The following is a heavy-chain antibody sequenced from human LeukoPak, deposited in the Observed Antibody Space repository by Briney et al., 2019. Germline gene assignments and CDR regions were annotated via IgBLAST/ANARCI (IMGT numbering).Heavy chain of an antibody. CDR3: AREARPDWFDP. CDR2: IYYSGST. CDR1: GGSISNINYS. Sequence: SETLSLTCTVSGGSISNINYSWSWIRRPPGKGLEWIGYIYYSGSTYYNPALRSRVTISVDRSKNHFSLELNSVTAADTALYYCAREARPDWFDPWGQGTLVPVSS. D-gene: IGHD6-6*01. V-gene: IGHV4-30-2*01. J-gene: IGHJ5*02.